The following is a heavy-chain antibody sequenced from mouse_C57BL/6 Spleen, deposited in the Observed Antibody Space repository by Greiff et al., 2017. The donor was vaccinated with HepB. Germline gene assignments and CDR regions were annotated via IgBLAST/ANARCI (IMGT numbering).Heavy chain of an antibody. D-gene: IGHD1-1*01. CDR2: IYPGGGYT. J-gene: IGHJ3*01. V-gene: IGHV1-63*01. CDR3: ARSYYGSSLAY. Sequence: VQLQESGAELVRPGTSVKMSCKASGYTFTNYWIGWAKQRPGHGLEWIGDIYPGGGYTNYNEKFKGKATLTADKSSSTAYMQFSSLTSEDSAIYYCARSYYGSSLAYWGQGTLVTVSA. CDR1: GYTFTNYW.